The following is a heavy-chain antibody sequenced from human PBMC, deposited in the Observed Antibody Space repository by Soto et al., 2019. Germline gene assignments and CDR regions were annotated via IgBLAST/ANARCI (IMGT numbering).Heavy chain of an antibody. CDR2: LTVTGDSA. Sequence: EVQLLESGGGLVQPGGSLRLSCAASGFRLSDSAVSWVRQAPGMGLEWVSSLTVTGDSAFYSDSVKGRFTISRDISKSTLYLQINSLRAKDPAVYYCAKNGCGSPACSPYYYYVAVWGRGTTVP. J-gene: IGHJ6*03. V-gene: IGHV3-23*01. CDR3: AKNGCGSPACSPYYYYVAV. D-gene: IGHD2-21*01. CDR1: GFRLSDSA.